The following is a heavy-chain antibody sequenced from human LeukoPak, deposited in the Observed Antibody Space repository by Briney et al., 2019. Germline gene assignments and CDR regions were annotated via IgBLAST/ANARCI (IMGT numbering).Heavy chain of an antibody. Sequence: PGGSLRLSCAGSGFKLADYGMNWVRHGPGKGLEWISAIKWNGGSTHYADSVKGRFTISRDNATNSMFLHMNNLRAEDTALYFCARDGTAIGADYFPNWGQGILVTVSS. CDR3: ARDGTAIGADYFPN. CDR2: IKWNGGST. J-gene: IGHJ4*02. CDR1: GFKLADYG. V-gene: IGHV3-20*04. D-gene: IGHD2-21*02.